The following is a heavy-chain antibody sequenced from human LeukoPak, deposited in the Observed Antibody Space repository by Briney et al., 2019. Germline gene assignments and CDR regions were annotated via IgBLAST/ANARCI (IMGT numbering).Heavy chain of an antibody. J-gene: IGHJ6*02. CDR3: AKYLYSVSYYGMDV. CDR2: ISGSGGST. CDR1: GFSVNSNY. V-gene: IGHV3-23*01. Sequence: PGGSLRLSCAASGFSVNSNYMTWVRQAPGKGLEWVSAISGSGGSTYYADSVKGRFTISRDNSKNTLYLQMNSLRAEDTALYYCAKYLYSVSYYGMDVWGQGTTVTVSS. D-gene: IGHD2-15*01.